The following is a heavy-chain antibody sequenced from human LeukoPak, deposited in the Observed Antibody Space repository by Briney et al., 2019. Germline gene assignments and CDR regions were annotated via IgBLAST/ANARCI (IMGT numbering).Heavy chain of an antibody. CDR1: GFTFSSYA. CDR3: ARDQVVPAAIAFDI. J-gene: IGHJ3*02. CDR2: ISGSGGST. Sequence: PGGSLRLSCAASGFTFSSYAMSWVRQAPGKGLEWVSAISGSGGSTYYADSVKGRFTISRDNAKNSLYLQMNSLRAEDTAVYYCARDQVVPAAIAFDIWGQGTMVTVSS. D-gene: IGHD2-2*02. V-gene: IGHV3-23*01.